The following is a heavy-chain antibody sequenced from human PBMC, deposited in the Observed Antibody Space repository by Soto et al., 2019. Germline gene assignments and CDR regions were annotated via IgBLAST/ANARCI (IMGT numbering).Heavy chain of an antibody. CDR1: GFTFSDYY. Sequence: GGSLRLSCAASGFTFSDYYMSWIRQAPGKGLEWVSYISSSSSYTNYADSVKGRFTISRDNAKNSLYLQMNSLRAEDTAVYYCARGMVVAASDYWGQGTLVTVSS. V-gene: IGHV3-11*05. CDR3: ARGMVVAASDY. CDR2: ISSSSSYT. J-gene: IGHJ4*02. D-gene: IGHD2-15*01.